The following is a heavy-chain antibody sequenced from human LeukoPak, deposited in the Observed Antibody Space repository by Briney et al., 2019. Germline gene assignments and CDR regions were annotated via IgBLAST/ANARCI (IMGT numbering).Heavy chain of an antibody. J-gene: IGHJ4*02. V-gene: IGHV3-21*01. D-gene: IGHD3-22*01. CDR2: ISSSSSYI. CDR3: ARGYDSSGYYGDY. CDR1: GFTFSSYS. Sequence: GGSLRLSCAASGFTFSSYSMNWVRQAPGKGLEWVSSISSSSSYIYYADSVKGRFTISRDNAKNSLYLQMNSLRAEDTAVYYCARGYDSSGYYGDYWGQGTLVTVSS.